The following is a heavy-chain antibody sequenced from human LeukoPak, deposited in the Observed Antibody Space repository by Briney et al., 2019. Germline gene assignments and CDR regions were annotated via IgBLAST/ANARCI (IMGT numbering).Heavy chain of an antibody. CDR3: SRFYSSGWASGAFDI. CDR1: GFTFGDYA. V-gene: IGHV3-49*04. D-gene: IGHD3-22*01. CDR2: IRNLVNGGTI. Sequence: GGSLRLSCTASGFTFGDYAMSWVRQAPGKGLEWIGFIRNLVNGGTIEYAASVKGRVTISRDDSKSIAYLQMNSLKTEDTAVYYCSRFYSSGWASGAFDIWGQGTMVTVSS. J-gene: IGHJ3*02.